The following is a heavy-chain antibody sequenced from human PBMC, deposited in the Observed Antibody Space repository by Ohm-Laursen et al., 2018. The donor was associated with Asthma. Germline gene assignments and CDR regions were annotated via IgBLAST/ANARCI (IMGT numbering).Heavy chain of an antibody. CDR2: IYRSAST. J-gene: IGHJ3*02. CDR1: GGSISTDDYY. CDR3: ARDHRVDYYDSSGYDNGAFDI. Sequence: SDTLSLTCSVSGGSISTDDYYWSWIRQSPGKGLEWIGYIYRSASTYSNPSLKSRVTISVDTSKNQFSLKLSSVTAADTAVYYCARDHRVDYYDSSGYDNGAFDIWGQGTMVTVSS. D-gene: IGHD3-22*01. V-gene: IGHV4-30-4*02.